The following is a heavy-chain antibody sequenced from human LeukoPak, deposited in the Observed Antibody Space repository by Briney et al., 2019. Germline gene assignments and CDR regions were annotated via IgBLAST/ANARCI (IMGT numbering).Heavy chain of an antibody. D-gene: IGHD6-13*01. J-gene: IGHJ3*01. CDR3: ARDRSSSWSPAGY. Sequence: PGGSLRLSCAASAFRFSSFAMTWVRQAPGKGLEWVSGVHGNGETTYYADSVKGRFTISRDNSRELLYLQMNSLRAEDTAVYYCARDRSSSWSPAGYWGQRTMVTVSS. CDR1: AFRFSSFA. V-gene: IGHV3-23*01. CDR2: VHGNGETT.